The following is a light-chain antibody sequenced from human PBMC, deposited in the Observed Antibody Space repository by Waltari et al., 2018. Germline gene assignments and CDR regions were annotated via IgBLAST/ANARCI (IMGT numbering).Light chain of an antibody. J-gene: IGKJ1*01. CDR1: QGISNS. V-gene: IGKV1-NL1*01. CDR3: QQYYSTLWT. Sequence: DIQMTQSPSSLSASVGDRVTITCRASQGISNSLAWYQQKPGKAPKLLLYAASRLESGVPSRFSGSGSWTDYTLTISSLQPEDFATYYCQQYYSTLWTFGQGTKVEIK. CDR2: AAS.